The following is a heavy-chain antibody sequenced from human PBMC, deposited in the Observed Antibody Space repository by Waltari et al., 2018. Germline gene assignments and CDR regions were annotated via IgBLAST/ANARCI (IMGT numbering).Heavy chain of an antibody. CDR3: ARGPYGSGSYYFDY. V-gene: IGHV3-21*01. D-gene: IGHD3-10*01. J-gene: IGHJ4*02. CDR1: GFTFSSYS. CDR2: ISSSSSYI. Sequence: EVQLVESGGGLVKPGGSLRLSCAASGFTFSSYSMNWVRQAPGKGLEWVSSISSSSSYIYYADSVKGRFTISRDNAKNSLYLQMNSLRAEDTAVYYCARGPYGSGSYYFDYWGQGTLVTVSS.